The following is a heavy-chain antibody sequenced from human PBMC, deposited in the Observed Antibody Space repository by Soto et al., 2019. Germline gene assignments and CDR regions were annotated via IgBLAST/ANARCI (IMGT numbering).Heavy chain of an antibody. Sequence: SETLSLTCSVSGDSIRSSSYAWVWIRQPPGKGLEWIGSVSSRGATYFNPSVRSRVTMSVDTSRNQYSMTLTSVTVADTAVYYCARESLDDSPWGPGTLVTVSS. J-gene: IGHJ4*02. D-gene: IGHD1-1*01. CDR2: VSSRGAT. CDR1: GDSIRSSSYA. V-gene: IGHV4-39*02. CDR3: ARESLDDSP.